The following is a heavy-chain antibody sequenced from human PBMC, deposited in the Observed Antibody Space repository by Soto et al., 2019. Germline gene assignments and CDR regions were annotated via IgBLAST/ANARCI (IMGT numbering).Heavy chain of an antibody. Sequence: PSETXSLTCTVAGGSISSYYWSWIRQHQEKGLERIGYIYYSGSTNYNPSLKSRVTISVDTSKNQFSLKLNSLTAADTAVYYCALHHCSGGSCYSGDVDYWGQGTPVTVSS. V-gene: IGHV4-59*08. CDR2: IYYSGST. CDR1: GGSISSYY. J-gene: IGHJ4*02. CDR3: ALHHCSGGSCYSGDVDY. D-gene: IGHD2-15*01.